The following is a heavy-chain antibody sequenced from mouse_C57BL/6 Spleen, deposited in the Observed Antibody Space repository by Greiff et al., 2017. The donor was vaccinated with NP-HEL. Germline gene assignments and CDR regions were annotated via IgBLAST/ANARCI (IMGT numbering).Heavy chain of an antibody. CDR3: ASDTTVVDPHYFDY. Sequence: DVHLVESGGDLVKPGGSLKLSCAASGFTFSSYGMSWVRQTPDKRLEWVATISSGGSYTYYPDSVKGRFTISRDNAKNTLYLQMSSLKSEDTAMYYCASDTTVVDPHYFDYWGQGTTLTVSS. CDR1: GFTFSSYG. CDR2: ISSGGSYT. D-gene: IGHD1-1*01. V-gene: IGHV5-6*01. J-gene: IGHJ2*01.